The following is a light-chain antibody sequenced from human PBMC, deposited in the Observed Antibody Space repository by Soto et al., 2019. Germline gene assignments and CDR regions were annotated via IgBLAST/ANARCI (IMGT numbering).Light chain of an antibody. J-gene: IGKJ5*01. CDR3: QQRSDWFT. V-gene: IGKV3D-20*02. Sequence: EIVLSQSPGTLSLYPGERATLSCRASQSVSSSYLAWYQQKPGQAPRLLIYDASNRATGIPVRFSGSGSGTDFTLTISSLEPEDFGLYYCQQRSDWFTFGQRTRLEIK. CDR1: QSVSSSY. CDR2: DAS.